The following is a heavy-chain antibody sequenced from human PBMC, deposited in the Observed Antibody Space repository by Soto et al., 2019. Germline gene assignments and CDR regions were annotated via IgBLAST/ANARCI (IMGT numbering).Heavy chain of an antibody. D-gene: IGHD1-26*01. CDR3: AQEGEEELRSFFLYDCTDV. CDR1: GFTFSSYG. Sequence: QVQLVESGGGVVQPGRSLRLSCAASGFTFSSYGMHWVRQAPGKGLEWVAVISYDGSNKYYADSVKGRFTISRDNSKNTLYLQMNSLRAEYTAVYYCAQEGEEELRSFFLYDCTDVWGKGTTVTVYS. V-gene: IGHV3-30*18. J-gene: IGHJ6*03. CDR2: ISYDGSNK.